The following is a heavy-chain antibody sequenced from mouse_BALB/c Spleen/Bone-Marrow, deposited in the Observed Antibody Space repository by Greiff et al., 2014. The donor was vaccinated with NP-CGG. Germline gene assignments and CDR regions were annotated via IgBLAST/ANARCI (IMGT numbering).Heavy chain of an antibody. J-gene: IGHJ3*01. CDR3: AREGCDYDWFAY. Sequence: VQVVESGAELVRPGSSVKISCKASGYAFSSYWMNWVKQRPGQGLEWIGQIYPGDGDTNYNGKFKGKATLTADKSSSTAYMQLSSLTSEDSAVYFCAREGCDYDWFAYWGQGTLVTVSA. CDR1: GYAFSSYW. CDR2: IYPGDGDT. V-gene: IGHV1-80*01. D-gene: IGHD2-4*01.